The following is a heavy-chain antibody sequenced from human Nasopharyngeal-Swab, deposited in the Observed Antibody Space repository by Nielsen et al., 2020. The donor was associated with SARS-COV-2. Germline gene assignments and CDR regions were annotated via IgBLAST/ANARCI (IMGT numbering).Heavy chain of an antibody. J-gene: IGHJ6*03. Sequence: GESLKISCAASGFTFSSYGMHWVRQAPGKGLEWVAVIWYDGSNKYYADSVKGRFTISRDNSKNTLYLQMNSLRAEDTAVYYCARLTTVLTFGRYYYYMNVGGKGTTVTVS. CDR3: ARLTTVLTFGRYYYYMNV. V-gene: IGHV3-33*01. CDR2: IWYDGSNK. D-gene: IGHD4-23*01. CDR1: GFTFSSYG.